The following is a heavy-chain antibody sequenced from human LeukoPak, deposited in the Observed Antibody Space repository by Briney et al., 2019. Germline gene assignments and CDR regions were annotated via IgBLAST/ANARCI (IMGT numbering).Heavy chain of an antibody. Sequence: GGSLRLSCAASGFTFSSYAMSWVRQAPGKGLEWVSALSDSGGTTYYADSVKGRFTISRDNSKNTLYLQMNSLRAEDTAVYYCARRAGSYSHSYDYWGQGTLVTVSS. CDR3: ARRAGSYSHSYDY. CDR1: GFTFSSYA. D-gene: IGHD2-15*01. J-gene: IGHJ4*02. CDR2: LSDSGGTT. V-gene: IGHV3-23*01.